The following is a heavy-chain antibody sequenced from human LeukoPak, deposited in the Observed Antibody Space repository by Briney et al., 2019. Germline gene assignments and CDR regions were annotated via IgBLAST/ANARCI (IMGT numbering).Heavy chain of an antibody. J-gene: IGHJ6*02. CDR3: ARDDSRYGGNPVEGMDV. V-gene: IGHV1-2*06. CDR1: GYTFTSYY. CDR2: INPNSGGT. Sequence: ASVKVSCKASGYTFTSYYMHWVRQAPGQGLEWMGRINPNSGGTNYAQKFQGRVTMTRDTSISTAYMELSRLRSDDTAVYYCARDDSRYGGNPVEGMDVWGQGTTVTVSS. D-gene: IGHD4-23*01.